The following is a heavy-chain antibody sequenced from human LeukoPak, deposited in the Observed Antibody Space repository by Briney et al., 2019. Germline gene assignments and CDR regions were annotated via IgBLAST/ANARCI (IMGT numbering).Heavy chain of an antibody. CDR1: GYTFTSYY. CDR3: ARGRSGSYYNPACGY. CDR2: INPSGGST. D-gene: IGHD3-10*01. V-gene: IGHV1-46*01. Sequence: GASVKVSCKASGYTFTSYYMHWVRQAPGQGLEWMGIINPSGGSTNYAQKFQGRVTMTRNTSISTAYMELRSLRSEDTAVYYCARGRSGSYYNPACGYWGQGTLVTVSS. J-gene: IGHJ4*02.